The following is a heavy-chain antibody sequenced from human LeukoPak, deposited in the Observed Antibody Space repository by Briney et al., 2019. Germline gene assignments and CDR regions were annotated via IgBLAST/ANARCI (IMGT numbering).Heavy chain of an antibody. CDR3: ARLPWIAAQKYYFDY. Sequence: SETLSLTCAVYGGSFSGYYWSWIRQPPGKGLEWIGEINHSGSTNYNPSLKSRVTISVDTSKNQFSLKLSSVTAADTAVYYCARLPWIAAQKYYFDYWGQGTLVTVSS. D-gene: IGHD6-6*01. V-gene: IGHV4-34*01. CDR2: INHSGST. CDR1: GGSFSGYY. J-gene: IGHJ4*02.